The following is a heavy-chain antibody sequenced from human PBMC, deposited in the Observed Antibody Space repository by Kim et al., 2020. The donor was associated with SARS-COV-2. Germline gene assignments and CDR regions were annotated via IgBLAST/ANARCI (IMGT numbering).Heavy chain of an antibody. J-gene: IGHJ6*02. D-gene: IGHD6-13*01. Sequence: SETLSLTCTVSGGCISSYYCSWIRQPPGKGLEWIGSIYYSGSTNYNPSLKSRVTISVDTSKNQFSLKLSSVTAADTAVYYCARDHRTSSSSWSFYYYYGMDVWGQGTTVTVSS. CDR2: IYYSGST. V-gene: IGHV4-59*01. CDR1: GGCISSYY. CDR3: ARDHRTSSSSWSFYYYYGMDV.